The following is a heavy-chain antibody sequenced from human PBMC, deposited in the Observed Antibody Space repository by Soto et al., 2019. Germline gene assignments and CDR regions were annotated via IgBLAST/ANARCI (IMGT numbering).Heavy chain of an antibody. D-gene: IGHD6-19*01. Sequence: VQLVESGGGVVQPGRSLRLSCAASGFSFSSYAMHWVRQAPGTGLEWVAVISYDGSNKYYADSVKGRFTISRDNSKNTLYLQMNSLRAEDTAVYYCARTDLVAGTETFDYWGQGTLVTVSS. J-gene: IGHJ4*02. V-gene: IGHV3-30-3*01. CDR2: ISYDGSNK. CDR1: GFSFSSYA. CDR3: ARTDLVAGTETFDY.